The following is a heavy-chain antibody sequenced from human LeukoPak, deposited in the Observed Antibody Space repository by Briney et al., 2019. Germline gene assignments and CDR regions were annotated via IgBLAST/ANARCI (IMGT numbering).Heavy chain of an antibody. V-gene: IGHV3-48*02. CDR1: GFTFSTYS. Sequence: PGGSLRFSGAASGFTFSTYSMNWLRQAPGKGLKWVSSTSSSGSVSYYEYSEKGRFTIARDNAKNSLYLQMNSLRDEDTALYYCARDGGFGFLAAFDIWGQGTMVTVSS. CDR2: TSSSGSVS. D-gene: IGHD3-10*01. CDR3: ARDGGFGFLAAFDI. J-gene: IGHJ3*02.